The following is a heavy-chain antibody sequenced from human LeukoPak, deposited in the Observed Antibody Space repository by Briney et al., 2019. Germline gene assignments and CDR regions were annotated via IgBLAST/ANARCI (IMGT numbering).Heavy chain of an antibody. Sequence: YYADSVKGRFTISRDNSKNTLYLQMNSLRAEDTAVYYCAKVISKNYYGSGSLDYWGQGTLVTVSS. D-gene: IGHD3-10*01. CDR3: AKVISKNYYGSGSLDY. V-gene: IGHV3-30*02. J-gene: IGHJ4*02.